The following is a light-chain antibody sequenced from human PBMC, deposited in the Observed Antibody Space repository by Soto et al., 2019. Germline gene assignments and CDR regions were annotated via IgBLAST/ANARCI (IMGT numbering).Light chain of an antibody. CDR3: QRYGSSPLT. CDR1: QSVSSNH. CDR2: GAS. J-gene: IGKJ4*01. Sequence: EIVLSQTPGTLSLSPGERVTLSCRASQSVSSNHLAWYQQKPGQAPRLLIYGASTRASGIPDRFSGSGSGTDFTLTISRLEPEDLAVYYCQRYGSSPLTFGGGTNVEIK. V-gene: IGKV3-20*01.